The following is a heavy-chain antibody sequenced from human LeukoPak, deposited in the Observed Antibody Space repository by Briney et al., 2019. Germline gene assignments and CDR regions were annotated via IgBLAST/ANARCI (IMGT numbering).Heavy chain of an antibody. CDR2: FYVGGAT. D-gene: IGHD3-9*01. CDR1: GFSVTKNY. V-gene: IGHV3-53*01. Sequence: PGGSLKLSCAVSGFSVTKNYMSWVRQAPGKGLEWVSVFYVGGATYYADSVKGRFTISRDNSESTLYLQMKSLRAEDTAVYYCAKFYDILTSYFDYWGQGTLVTVSS. CDR3: AKFYDILTSYFDY. J-gene: IGHJ4*02.